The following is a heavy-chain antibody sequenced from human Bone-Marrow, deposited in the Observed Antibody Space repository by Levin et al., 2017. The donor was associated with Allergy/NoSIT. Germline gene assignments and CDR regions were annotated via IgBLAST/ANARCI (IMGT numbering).Heavy chain of an antibody. V-gene: IGHV4-61*01. D-gene: IGHD6-19*01. CDR2: IHYDGST. Sequence: PSETLSLTCTVSGDSVSSGSYYWNWIRQPPATGLEWIGSIHYDGSTKYNPSLKSRVTISIDTSKNQFSLNLNYVTAADTAVYYCAKDDSSGWPWYFDLWGRGTLLTVSS. CDR1: GDSVSSGSYY. CDR3: AKDDSSGWPWYFDL. J-gene: IGHJ2*01.